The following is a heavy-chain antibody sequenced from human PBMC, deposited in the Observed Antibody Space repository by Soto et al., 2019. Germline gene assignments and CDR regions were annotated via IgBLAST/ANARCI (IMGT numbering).Heavy chain of an antibody. V-gene: IGHV4-59*01. CDR1: GGSISSYY. Sequence: NPSETLSLTCTVSGGSISSYYWSWIRQPPGKGLEWIGYIYYSGSTNYNPSLKSRVTISVGTSKNQFSLKLSSVTAADTAVYYCARGRAVAARQELDYWGQGTLVTVSS. CDR2: IYYSGST. D-gene: IGHD6-19*01. CDR3: ARGRAVAARQELDY. J-gene: IGHJ4*02.